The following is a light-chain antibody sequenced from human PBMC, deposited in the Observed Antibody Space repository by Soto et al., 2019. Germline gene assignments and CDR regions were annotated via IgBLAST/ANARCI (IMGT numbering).Light chain of an antibody. J-gene: IGKJ3*01. Sequence: EIVLTQSPGTLSLSPGERATLSCRASQSVSSSYLAWYQQKTGQAPRLLIYCASSRATGIPDRFSGSGSGTDFTLTISRLEPEDFAVYYCQQYGSSPHTFGPGTKVDIK. CDR2: CAS. CDR1: QSVSSSY. CDR3: QQYGSSPHT. V-gene: IGKV3-20*01.